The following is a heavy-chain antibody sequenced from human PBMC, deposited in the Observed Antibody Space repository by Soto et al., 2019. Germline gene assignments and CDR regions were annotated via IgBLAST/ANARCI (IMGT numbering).Heavy chain of an antibody. D-gene: IGHD4-17*01. CDR1: GFTFSSSG. J-gene: IGHJ3*01. Sequence: EGQLLQSGGGLVQPGESLRLSCAASGFTFSSSGMSWVRQAPGKGLEWVSSISIRGDYRYYADSVKGRFTISRDNSKNTLYLQMISLTADDSGLYCCAKHGGFDLWGQGTMVAVSS. CDR2: ISIRGDYR. CDR3: AKHGGFDL. V-gene: IGHV3-23*01.